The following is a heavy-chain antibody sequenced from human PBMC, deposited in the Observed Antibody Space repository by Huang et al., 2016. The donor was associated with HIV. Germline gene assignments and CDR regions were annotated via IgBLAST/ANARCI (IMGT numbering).Heavy chain of an antibody. V-gene: IGHV1-69*01. Sequence: QVHLVQSGAEVKKPGSSVKVSCKASGGTFSSYAISWVRQAPGQGLEWMGGIRPIFGTANYEQNFQGRVTITADESTSTAYMELSSLRSEDTAVYYCARGAGKYYYYGMDVWGQGTTVTVSS. CDR2: IRPIFGTA. CDR1: GGTFSSYA. D-gene: IGHD3-10*01. CDR3: ARGAGKYYYYGMDV. J-gene: IGHJ6*02.